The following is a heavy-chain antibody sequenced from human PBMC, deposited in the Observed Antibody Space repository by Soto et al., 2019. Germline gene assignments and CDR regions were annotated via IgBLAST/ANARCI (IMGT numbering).Heavy chain of an antibody. D-gene: IGHD2-8*01. J-gene: IGHJ6*02. CDR1: GGTFSSYA. CDR2: IIPIFGTA. CDR3: ARGRLTKPYYYYGMDV. Sequence: QVQLVQTGAEVKKPGSSVKVSCKASGGTFSSYAISWVRQAPGQGLEWMGGIIPIFGTANYAQKFQGRVTITADESTSTAYMELSGLGSEDTAVYYCARGRLTKPYYYYGMDVWGQGTTVTVSS. V-gene: IGHV1-69*01.